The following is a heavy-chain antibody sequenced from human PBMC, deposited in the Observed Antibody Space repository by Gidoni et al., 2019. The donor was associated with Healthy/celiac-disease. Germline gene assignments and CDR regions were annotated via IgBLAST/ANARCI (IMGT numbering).Heavy chain of an antibody. V-gene: IGHV3-30-3*01. D-gene: IGHD4-17*01. J-gene: IGHJ6*02. CDR1: GFTFSSYA. Sequence: QVQLVESGGGVVQPGRSLRLSCAASGFTFSSYAMHWVRQAPGKGLEWVAVISYDGSNKYYADSVKGRFTISRDNSKNTLYLQMNSLRAEDTAVYYCARGGRPNYGDPHNGYYYGMDVWGQGTTVTVSS. CDR2: ISYDGSNK. CDR3: ARGGRPNYGDPHNGYYYGMDV.